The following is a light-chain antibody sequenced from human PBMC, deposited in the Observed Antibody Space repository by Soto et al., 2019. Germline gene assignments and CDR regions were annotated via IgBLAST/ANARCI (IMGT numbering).Light chain of an antibody. J-gene: IGLJ2*01. CDR3: SSYTISNTLVV. CDR2: DVS. V-gene: IGLV2-14*01. Sequence: QSALTQPASVSGSPGQSITISCTGNSSDVGGYNYVSWYQQHPGKAPKLMIYDVSNRPSGVSNRFSGSKSGNTASLTISGLQAEDEADYYCSSYTISNTLVVFGEGTKLTVL. CDR1: SSDVGGYNY.